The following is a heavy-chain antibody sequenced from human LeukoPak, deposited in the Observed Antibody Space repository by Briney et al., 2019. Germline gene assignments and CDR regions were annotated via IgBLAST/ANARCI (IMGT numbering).Heavy chain of an antibody. CDR3: ATNRQIMILGVVIMPAFDI. D-gene: IGHD3-3*01. Sequence: GASVKVSCKVSGYTLTQLSVHWVRQAPGKGLEWMGGFDVEDGEIIYAQKFQGRVTMTEDTSTDTDYMELSSLRYEDTAVYYCATNRQIMILGVVIMPAFDIWGQGTMVTVSS. CDR2: FDVEDGEI. CDR1: GYTLTQLS. V-gene: IGHV1-24*01. J-gene: IGHJ3*02.